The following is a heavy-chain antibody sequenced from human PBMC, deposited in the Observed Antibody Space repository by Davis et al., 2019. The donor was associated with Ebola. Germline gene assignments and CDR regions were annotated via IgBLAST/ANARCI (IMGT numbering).Heavy chain of an antibody. D-gene: IGHD6-13*01. J-gene: IGHJ5*02. Sequence: VSVKVSCKASGYTFTSYGISWVRQAPGQGLEWMGWISAYNGNTNYAQKLQGRVTMTTDTSTSTAYMELRSLRSDDTAVYYCARASPLAAAGTFDPWGQGTLVTVSS. CDR1: GYTFTSYG. CDR2: ISAYNGNT. V-gene: IGHV1-18*01. CDR3: ARASPLAAAGTFDP.